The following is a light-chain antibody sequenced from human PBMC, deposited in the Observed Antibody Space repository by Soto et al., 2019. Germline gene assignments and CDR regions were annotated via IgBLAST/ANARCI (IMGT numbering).Light chain of an antibody. V-gene: IGKV3-20*01. Sequence: EIVLTQSPATLSLAPGERDTLSCRASQSVSSSYLAWYQQKPGQAPRLLIYGASSRATGIPDRFSGSGSGTDFTLTISRLEPEDFAVYYCQQYGSSLFTFGPGTKVDIK. J-gene: IGKJ3*01. CDR3: QQYGSSLFT. CDR2: GAS. CDR1: QSVSSSY.